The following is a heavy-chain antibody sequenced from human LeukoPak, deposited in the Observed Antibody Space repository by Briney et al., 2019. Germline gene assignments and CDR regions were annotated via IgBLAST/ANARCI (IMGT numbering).Heavy chain of an antibody. V-gene: IGHV4-39*07. D-gene: IGHD3-22*01. Sequence: PSETLSLTCTVPGGSISSSSYYWGWIRQPPGKGLEWIGSIYYSGSTYYNPSLKSRVTISVDTSKNQFSLKLSSVTAADTAVYYCARDLYDSSGYHFDYWGQGTLVTVSS. CDR1: GGSISSSSYY. CDR3: ARDLYDSSGYHFDY. J-gene: IGHJ4*02. CDR2: IYYSGST.